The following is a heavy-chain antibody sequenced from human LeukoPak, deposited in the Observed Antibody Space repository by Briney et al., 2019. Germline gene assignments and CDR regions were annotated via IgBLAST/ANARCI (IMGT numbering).Heavy chain of an antibody. CDR1: GLTFSSFG. CDR3: AKGRTAFDS. D-gene: IGHD2-2*01. CDR2: TSFDGGNK. V-gene: IGHV3-30*18. J-gene: IGHJ4*02. Sequence: GGSLRLSCAASGLTFSSFGMHWVRQAPGKGLEWVAVTSFDGGNKHYADSVKGRFTISRDNSKNTLYLQMYSLRAEDTAVYYCAKGRTAFDSWGQGTLVTVSS.